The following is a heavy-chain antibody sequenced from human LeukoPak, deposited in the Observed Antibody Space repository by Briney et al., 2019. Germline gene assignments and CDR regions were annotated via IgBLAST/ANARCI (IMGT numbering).Heavy chain of an antibody. CDR1: GFTFDEYA. V-gene: IGHV3-9*01. CDR2: TKWRSDNI. Sequence: GRSLRLSCAASGFTFDEYAMHWVRHAPGKGLEWVSGTKWRSDNIDYADSVKRRFSISTDNAKNTLYLQMNRLTGKDTAVYYCARVPRVAGKTIQTNYDDFWSYDYYMDVWGKGTTVTVSS. D-gene: IGHD3-3*01. J-gene: IGHJ6*03. CDR3: ARVPRVAGKTIQTNYDDFWSYDYYMDV.